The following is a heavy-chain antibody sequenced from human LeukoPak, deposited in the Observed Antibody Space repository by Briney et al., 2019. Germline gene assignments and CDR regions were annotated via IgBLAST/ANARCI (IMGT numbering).Heavy chain of an antibody. J-gene: IGHJ4*02. D-gene: IGHD3-10*01. CDR3: AKSGNYGPGPFDY. CDR2: ISYDGSNK. V-gene: IGHV3-30-3*01. Sequence: GRSLRLSCAASGFTFSSYAMHWVRQAPGKGLEWVAVISYDGSNKYYADSVKGRFTISRDNSKNTLYLQMNSLRAEDTAVYYCAKSGNYGPGPFDYWGQGTLVTVSS. CDR1: GFTFSSYA.